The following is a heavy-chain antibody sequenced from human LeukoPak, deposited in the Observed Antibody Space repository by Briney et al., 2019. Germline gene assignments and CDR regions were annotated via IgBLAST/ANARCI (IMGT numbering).Heavy chain of an antibody. CDR3: AKGHPHFNYFDY. CDR1: GFTFDDYA. CDR2: ISWNSGSI. Sequence: PGRSLRLSCAASGFTFDDYAMHWVRQAPGKGLEWVSGISWNSGSIGYADSVKGRFTISRDNAKNSLHLQMNSLRAEDTALYYCAKGHPHFNYFDYWGQGTLVTVSS. V-gene: IGHV3-9*01. J-gene: IGHJ4*02. D-gene: IGHD2/OR15-2a*01.